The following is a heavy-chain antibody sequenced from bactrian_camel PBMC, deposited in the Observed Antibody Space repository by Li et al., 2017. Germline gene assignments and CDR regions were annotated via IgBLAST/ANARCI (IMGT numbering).Heavy chain of an antibody. Sequence: HVQLVESGGGSVQAGGSLKLSCEASRPQPQDTASLYTFDSACMGWFGQAPGKEREGVAAIDRDGVTWYADSVKGRFTISRDNAWNTLYLQMNSLKPEDTAMYFCAAGRDRPWYKSKDIGYDYWGPGTQVTVS. CDR1: RPQPQDTASLYTFDSAC. V-gene: IGHV3S55*01. CDR2: IDRDGVT. CDR3: AAGRDRPWYKSKDIGYDY. J-gene: IGHJ4*01. D-gene: IGHD2*01.